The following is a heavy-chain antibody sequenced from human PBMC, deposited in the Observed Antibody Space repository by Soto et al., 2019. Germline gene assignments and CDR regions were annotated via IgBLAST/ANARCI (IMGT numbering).Heavy chain of an antibody. CDR1: GFTFSTYA. D-gene: IGHD2-15*01. CDR2: ISASGGNT. V-gene: IGHV3-23*01. J-gene: IGHJ6*02. CDR3: AKTMGDCSGGSCFGAYAMDV. Sequence: MLLLESGGGLVQPGGSLRFSCAGSGFTFSTYAMSWVRQAPGKGLDWVSVISASGGNTYYADSVKGRFTISRDNSKNTVSLQMNSLRAEDTAIYYCAKTMGDCSGGSCFGAYAMDVWGQGTTVTVSS.